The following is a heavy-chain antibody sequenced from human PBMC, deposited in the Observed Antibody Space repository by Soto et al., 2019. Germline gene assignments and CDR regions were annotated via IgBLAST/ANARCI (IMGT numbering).Heavy chain of an antibody. D-gene: IGHD2-2*01. J-gene: IGHJ1*01. V-gene: IGHV3-74*01. CDR1: GFTFSSYW. Sequence: EVQLVESGGGVVQPGESLRLSCAASGFTFSSYWMHWVRQAPGKGLVWVSRINVDGSSKTYADSVKGRFTISRDNAKNTLYLHMNSLRAEDTAVYYCATEGGYCSSTTCWKYFQHWGQGTLVTGSS. CDR2: INVDGSSK. CDR3: ATEGGYCSSTTCWKYFQH.